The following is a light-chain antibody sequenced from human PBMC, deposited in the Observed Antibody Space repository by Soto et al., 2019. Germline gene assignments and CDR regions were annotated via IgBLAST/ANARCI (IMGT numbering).Light chain of an antibody. CDR1: SSNIGKYY. CDR3: QSYDSSRSGWV. CDR2: GNS. V-gene: IGLV1-40*01. J-gene: IGLJ1*01. Sequence: QSVLTQPPSVSAAPGQKVTMSCSGSSSNIGKYYVSWHQQLPGTAPKLLICGNSNRPSGVPDRFSGSKSGTSASLAITGLQAEDEADYYCQSYDSSRSGWVFGTGTKVTVL.